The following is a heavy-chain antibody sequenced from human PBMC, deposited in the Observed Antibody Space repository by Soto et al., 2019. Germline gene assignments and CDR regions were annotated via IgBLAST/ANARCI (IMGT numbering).Heavy chain of an antibody. D-gene: IGHD5-18*01. CDR1: GYTITSYG. CDR3: ARAGTVQLWLRPYFDY. J-gene: IGHJ4*02. Sequence: GASVKVSCKASGYTITSYGISWVRQAPGQGLEWMGWISAYNGNTNYAQKLQGRVTMTTDTSTSTAYMELRSLRSDDTAVYYCARAGTVQLWLRPYFDYWGQGTLVTVSS. V-gene: IGHV1-18*04. CDR2: ISAYNGNT.